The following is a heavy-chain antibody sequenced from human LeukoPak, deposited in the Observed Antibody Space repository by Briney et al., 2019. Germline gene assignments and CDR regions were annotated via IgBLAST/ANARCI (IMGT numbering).Heavy chain of an antibody. Sequence: PSETLSLTCTVSGGSISSYYWSWIRQPPGKGLEWIGYIYYSGSTNYNPSLKSRVTISVDTSKNQFSLKLSSVTAADTAVYYCARLSTAMADDAFDIRGQGTMVTVSS. CDR3: ARLSTAMADDAFDI. V-gene: IGHV4-59*01. J-gene: IGHJ3*02. CDR1: GGSISSYY. CDR2: IYYSGST. D-gene: IGHD5-18*01.